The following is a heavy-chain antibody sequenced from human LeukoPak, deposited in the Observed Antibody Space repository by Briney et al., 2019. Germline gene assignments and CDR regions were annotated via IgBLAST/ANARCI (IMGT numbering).Heavy chain of an antibody. CDR3: ARAPLKEGAIDY. J-gene: IGHJ4*02. CDR2: IYYSGST. V-gene: IGHV4-30-4*01. D-gene: IGHD4/OR15-4a*01. Sequence: SSETLSLTCTVSGGSISSGDYYWSWIRQPPGKGLEWIGYIYYSGSTYYNPSLKSRVTISVDTSENQFSLKLSSVTAADTAVYYCARAPLKEGAIDYWGQGTLVTVSS. CDR1: GGSISSGDYY.